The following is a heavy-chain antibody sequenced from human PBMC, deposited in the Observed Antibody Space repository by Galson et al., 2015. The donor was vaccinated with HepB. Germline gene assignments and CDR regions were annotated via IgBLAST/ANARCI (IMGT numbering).Heavy chain of an antibody. Sequence: CTVSGGSISSGGYYWSWIRQHPGKGLEWIGYIYYSGSTYYNPSLKSRVTISVDTSKNQFSLKLSSVTAADTAVYYCARAGVLQLWFSGAFDIWGQGTMVTVSS. D-gene: IGHD5-18*01. CDR2: IYYSGST. J-gene: IGHJ3*02. V-gene: IGHV4-31*03. CDR3: ARAGVLQLWFSGAFDI. CDR1: GGSISSGGYY.